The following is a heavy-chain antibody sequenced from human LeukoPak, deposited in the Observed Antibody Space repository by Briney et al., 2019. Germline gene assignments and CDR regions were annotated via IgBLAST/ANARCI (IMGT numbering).Heavy chain of an antibody. D-gene: IGHD4-17*01. J-gene: IGHJ4*02. CDR1: GFTVSSNY. V-gene: IGHV3-66*01. CDR3: ANSYYGDYGYG. Sequence: GGSLRLSCAASGFTVSSNYMSWVRQAPGKGLEWVSVIYSGGSTYYADSVKGRFTISRDNSKNTLYLQMNSLRAEDTAVYYCANSYYGDYGYGWGQGTLVTVSS. CDR2: IYSGGST.